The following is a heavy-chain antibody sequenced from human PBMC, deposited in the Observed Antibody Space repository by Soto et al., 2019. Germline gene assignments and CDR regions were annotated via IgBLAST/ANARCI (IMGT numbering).Heavy chain of an antibody. D-gene: IGHD3-10*01. Sequence: GGSLRLSCAASGFTFSSYAMSWVRQAPGKGLEWVSAISGSGGSTYYADSVKGRFTISRDNTKNTLYLQMNSLRAEDTAVYYCAKGAILWFGELHYMDVWGKGTTVTVSS. J-gene: IGHJ6*03. V-gene: IGHV3-23*01. CDR2: ISGSGGST. CDR1: GFTFSSYA. CDR3: AKGAILWFGELHYMDV.